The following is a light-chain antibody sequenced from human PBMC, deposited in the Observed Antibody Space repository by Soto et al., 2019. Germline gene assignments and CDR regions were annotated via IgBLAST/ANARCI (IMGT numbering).Light chain of an antibody. V-gene: IGLV2-14*01. Sequence: QLVLTQPASVSGSPGQSITISCTGTSSDVGGYNYVSWYQQHPGKAPKLMIYEVSNRPSGVSNRFSGSKSANTASLTISGLQAEDEADYYCSSYTSSSTPPVVFGGGTKLTVL. CDR1: SSDVGGYNY. CDR3: SSYTSSSTPPVV. J-gene: IGLJ2*01. CDR2: EVS.